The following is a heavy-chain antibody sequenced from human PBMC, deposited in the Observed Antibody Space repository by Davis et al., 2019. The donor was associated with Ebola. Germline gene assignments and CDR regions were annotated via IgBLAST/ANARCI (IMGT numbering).Heavy chain of an antibody. CDR1: GFIFDDYA. D-gene: IGHD6-19*01. CDR3: AREQWLARPVDY. J-gene: IGHJ4*02. Sequence: SLKISCAASGFIFDDYAMHWVRQAPGKGLEWVSGISWNSGSIGYADPVKGRFTISRDNAKNSLYLQMNSLRAEDTAVYYCAREQWLARPVDYWGQGTLVTVSS. CDR2: ISWNSGSI. V-gene: IGHV3-9*01.